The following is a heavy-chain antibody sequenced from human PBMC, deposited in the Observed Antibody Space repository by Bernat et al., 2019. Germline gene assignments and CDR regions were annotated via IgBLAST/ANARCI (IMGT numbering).Heavy chain of an antibody. D-gene: IGHD1-26*01. CDR2: INGDGSDI. Sequence: EVQLVESGGGLVQPGGSLRLSCAASGFTFSTYWMHWVRQTPGKGLVWVSRINGDGSDISYADSVKGRFTISRDNAENTLSLQMNSLRAEDPAVYFCARDHQGWEVPPDYWGQGTLVTVSS. CDR1: GFTFSTYW. V-gene: IGHV3-74*01. J-gene: IGHJ4*02. CDR3: ARDHQGWEVPPDY.